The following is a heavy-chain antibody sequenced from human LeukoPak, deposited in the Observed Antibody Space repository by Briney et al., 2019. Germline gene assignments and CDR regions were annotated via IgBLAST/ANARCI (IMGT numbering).Heavy chain of an antibody. Sequence: PGGSLRLSCAASGFTFSSYWMTWVRQAPGKGLEWVANIKNDGSEKYYVDSAKGRFTISRDDADNSLYLQMNSLRAEDTAVYYCARYGYSRNFDFWGQGTLVTVSS. CDR2: IKNDGSEK. D-gene: IGHD5-24*01. V-gene: IGHV3-7*04. J-gene: IGHJ4*02. CDR1: GFTFSSYW. CDR3: ARYGYSRNFDF.